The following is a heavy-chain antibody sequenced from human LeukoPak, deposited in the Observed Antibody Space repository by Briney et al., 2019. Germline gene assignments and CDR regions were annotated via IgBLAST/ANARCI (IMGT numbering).Heavy chain of an antibody. CDR2: INQDSGSI. CDR3: AKDNDDSSGIDY. D-gene: IGHD3-22*01. V-gene: IGHV3-9*01. Sequence: GRSLRLSCAASGFTFSGYAMNWVRQAPGKGLEWVSNINQDSGSIGYADSVKGRFTISRDNAKNSLYLRMNSLRAEDTALYYCAKDNDDSSGIDYWGQGTLVTVSS. CDR1: GFTFSGYA. J-gene: IGHJ4*02.